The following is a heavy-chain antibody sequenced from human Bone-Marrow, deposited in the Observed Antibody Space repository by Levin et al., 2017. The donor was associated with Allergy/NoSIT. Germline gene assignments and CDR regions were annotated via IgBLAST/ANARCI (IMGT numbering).Heavy chain of an antibody. J-gene: IGHJ2*01. Sequence: GGSLKISCAASGFTLSTYWMHWVRQVPGKGLVWVSLLKSDGISTTYADSVKGRFTISRDNAKNTLYLQMNSLRAEDTAMYYCARDTVAAAGDFDRWGRGTLVTVSS. D-gene: IGHD6-13*01. CDR2: LKSDGIST. CDR1: GFTLSTYW. CDR3: ARDTVAAAGDFDR. V-gene: IGHV3-74*01.